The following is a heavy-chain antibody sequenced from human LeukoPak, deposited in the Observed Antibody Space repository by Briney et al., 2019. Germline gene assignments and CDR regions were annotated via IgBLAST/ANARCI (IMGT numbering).Heavy chain of an antibody. D-gene: IGHD6-19*01. CDR1: GFTVSNNY. Sequence: GGSLRLSCAASGFTVSNNYMNWVRQAPGKGLERVSIIYSSGNTYYADSVEGRFTISRDNSKNMVYLQMNNLRAEDTAVYYCARGVTNIAVGDYWGQGTLVTVSS. V-gene: IGHV3-53*01. CDR3: ARGVTNIAVGDY. J-gene: IGHJ4*02. CDR2: IYSSGNT.